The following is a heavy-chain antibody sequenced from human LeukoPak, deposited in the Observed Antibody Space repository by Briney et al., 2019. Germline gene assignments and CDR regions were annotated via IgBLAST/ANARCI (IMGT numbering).Heavy chain of an antibody. J-gene: IGHJ4*02. CDR3: ARVSTVRGVIIDY. V-gene: IGHV4-59*01. Sequence: PSETLSLTCTISGGSISSYYWSWIRQPPGKGLEWIGYIYYSGSTNYNPSLKSRVTISVDTSKNQFSLKLSSVTAADTAVYYCARVSTVRGVIIDYWGQGTLVTVSS. CDR1: GGSISSYY. D-gene: IGHD3-10*01. CDR2: IYYSGST.